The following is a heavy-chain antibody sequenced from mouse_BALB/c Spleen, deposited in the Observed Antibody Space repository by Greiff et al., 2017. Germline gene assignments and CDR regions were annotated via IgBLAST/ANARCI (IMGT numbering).Heavy chain of an antibody. CDR1: GYSITSGYY. J-gene: IGHJ4*01. V-gene: IGHV3-6*02. CDR3: ARTGYDYDVGAMDY. Sequence: EVKVEESGPGLVKPSQSLSLTCSVTGYSITSGYYWNWIRQFPGNKLEWMGYISYDGSNNYNPSLKNRISITRDTSKNQFFLKLNSVTTEDTATYYCARTGYDYDVGAMDYWGQGTSVTVSS. D-gene: IGHD2-4*01. CDR2: ISYDGSN.